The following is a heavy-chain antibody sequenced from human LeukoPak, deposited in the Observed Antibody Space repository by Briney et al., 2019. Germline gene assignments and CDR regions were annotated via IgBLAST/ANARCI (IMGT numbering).Heavy chain of an antibody. Sequence: ASVKVSCKASGYTFTGYHMHWVRQAPGQGLEWMGWISAYNGNTNYAQKLQGRVTMTTDTSTSTAYMELRSLRSDDTAVYYCARSTIFGVVAHYYYYGMDVWGQGTTVTVSS. J-gene: IGHJ6*02. CDR3: ARSTIFGVVAHYYYYGMDV. CDR2: ISAYNGNT. V-gene: IGHV1-18*04. D-gene: IGHD3-3*01. CDR1: GYTFTGYH.